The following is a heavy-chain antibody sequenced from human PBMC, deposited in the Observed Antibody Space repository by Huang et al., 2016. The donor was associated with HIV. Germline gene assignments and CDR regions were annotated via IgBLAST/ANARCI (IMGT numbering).Heavy chain of an antibody. CDR3: GRFSYYSDSTISQYLQL. CDR2: IYSGGST. CDR1: GGSISSGGYY. Sequence: QVHLQESGPGLVKPSQTLSLTCTVSGGSISSGGYYWTWLRQPPGKGLEWIGYIYSGGSTYYNPALKSRVTISVDTSKNQFSLKVTSMTAADTAVYYCGRFSYYSDSTISQYLQLWGQGALVTVSS. D-gene: IGHD3-22*01. J-gene: IGHJ1*01. V-gene: IGHV4-30-4*08.